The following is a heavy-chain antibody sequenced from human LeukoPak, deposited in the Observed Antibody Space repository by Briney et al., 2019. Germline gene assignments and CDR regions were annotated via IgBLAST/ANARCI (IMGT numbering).Heavy chain of an antibody. V-gene: IGHV3-7*01. CDR1: GFTFSSYW. Sequence: PGGSLRLSCVASGFTFSSYWMSWVRQAPGKGLEWAANINKDGSEKYYLDSVKGRFTISRDNAMDSLYLQMNSLRAEDTAVYYCARRYCSGGSCYSVDYWGQGTLVTVSS. J-gene: IGHJ4*02. D-gene: IGHD2-15*01. CDR2: INKDGSEK. CDR3: ARRYCSGGSCYSVDY.